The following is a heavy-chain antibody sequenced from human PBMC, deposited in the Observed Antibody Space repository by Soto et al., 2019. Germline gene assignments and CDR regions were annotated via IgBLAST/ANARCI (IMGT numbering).Heavy chain of an antibody. J-gene: IGHJ4*02. CDR3: ARARCSSGQCYYFDY. CDR1: GFTFSSYN. CDR2: ISRSGDRT. Sequence: EVQLVESGEGLVQPGGSLRLSCAASGFTFSSYNIHWIRQAPGKGLEFVSAISRSGDRTYYADSVKGRFTITRDNAKNPVWLQMGSLRAEDMVVYYCARARCSSGQCYYFDYWGRGALVSVSS. D-gene: IGHD2-15*01. V-gene: IGHV3-64*02.